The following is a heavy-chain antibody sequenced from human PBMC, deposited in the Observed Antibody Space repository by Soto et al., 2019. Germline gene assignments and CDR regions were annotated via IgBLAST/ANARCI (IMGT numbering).Heavy chain of an antibody. CDR2: IKQDGSEK. CDR1: GFTFRSYW. J-gene: IGHJ6*02. V-gene: IGHV3-7*03. Sequence: GGSLRLFCTASGFTFRSYWMSWVRQAQGKGPEWVAKIKQDGSEKDYVDSVKGRFTISRDNAKNSMYLQMNSLRAEDTAVYYCASIDYYYDLDVWGQGTTVTVSS. D-gene: IGHD3-16*02. CDR3: ASIDYYYDLDV.